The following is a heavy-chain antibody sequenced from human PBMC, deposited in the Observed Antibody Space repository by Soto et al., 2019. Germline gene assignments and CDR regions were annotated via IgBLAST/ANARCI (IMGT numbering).Heavy chain of an antibody. CDR2: IGPESGAT. CDR1: GYTFTGHY. D-gene: IGHD2-15*01. CDR3: GRGLGGQRVVLS. J-gene: IGHJ5*02. Sequence: ASVNVSFKASGYTFTGHYIHWVRQAPEQGPEWMGEIGPESGATRYAQKFQGRVNMTRDTSITKVYMELKNLSPDDTAVYYCGRGLGGQRVVLSWGQRTSDTVSS. V-gene: IGHV1-2*02.